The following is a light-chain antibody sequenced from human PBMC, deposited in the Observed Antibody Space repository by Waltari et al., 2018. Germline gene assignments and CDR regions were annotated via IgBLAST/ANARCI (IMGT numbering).Light chain of an antibody. CDR2: GAS. V-gene: IGKV3-20*01. J-gene: IGKJ4*01. CDR3: QQYDISPLT. Sequence: EIVLTQSPGTLSLSPGERATLSCRASQTVRTTYLAWYQQKPGPAPTLLIYGASSRATGIPDRFSGSGSGTDFSLTISSLEPEDFAVYYCQQYDISPLTFGGGTKVGIK. CDR1: QTVRTTY.